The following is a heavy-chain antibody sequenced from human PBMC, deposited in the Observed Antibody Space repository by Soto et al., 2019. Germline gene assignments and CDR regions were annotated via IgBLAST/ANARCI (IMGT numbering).Heavy chain of an antibody. V-gene: IGHV1-18*01. D-gene: IGHD1-26*01. CDR2: ISGYNGNT. CDR3: ARDLGGQIVDY. CDR1: GHIFTGYG. Sequence: ASLKVSSMATGHIFTGYGISWVRQAPGQGLEWMGWISGYNGNTKYAQKLQGRVTMTTDTSTSTAYMELRSLRSDDTAVYYCARDLGGQIVDYWG. J-gene: IGHJ4*01.